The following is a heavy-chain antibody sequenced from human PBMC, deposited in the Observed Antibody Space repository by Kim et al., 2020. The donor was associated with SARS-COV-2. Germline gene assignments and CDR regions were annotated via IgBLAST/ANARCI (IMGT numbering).Heavy chain of an antibody. V-gene: IGHV3-53*01. CDR2: IYSGGNA. CDR1: GFTVSSNC. J-gene: IGHJ6*02. Sequence: GGSLRLSCAASGFTVSSNCMSWVRQAPGKGLEWVSVIYSGGNAYYADSVKGRFTISRDNSKNTLYLQMNSLRAEDTAVYYCARDLAVYGMDVWGQGTTVTVSS. CDR3: ARDLAVYGMDV.